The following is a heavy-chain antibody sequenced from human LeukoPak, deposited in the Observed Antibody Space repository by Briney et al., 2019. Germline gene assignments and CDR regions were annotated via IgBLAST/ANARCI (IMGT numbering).Heavy chain of an antibody. CDR1: GYTFTSYY. Sequence: ASVKVSCKASGYTFTSYYMHWVRQAPGQGLEWMGIINPSGGSTSYAQKFQGRVTMTRDTSTSTVYMELSSLRSEDTAVYYCARAPRGGRIQLWLRGWFDPWGQGTLVTVSS. D-gene: IGHD5-18*01. J-gene: IGHJ5*02. CDR3: ARAPRGGRIQLWLRGWFDP. CDR2: INPSGGST. V-gene: IGHV1-46*01.